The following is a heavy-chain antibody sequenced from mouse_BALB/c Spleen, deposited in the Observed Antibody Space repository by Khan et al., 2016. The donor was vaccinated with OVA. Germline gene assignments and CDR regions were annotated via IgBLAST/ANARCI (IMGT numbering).Heavy chain of an antibody. J-gene: IGHJ3*01. CDR3: KRGGGGNRFAY. CDR2: ISTYYGDV. Sequence: VQLKESGAELVRPGVSVKISCKGSGYTFTDFTMHWVKQSHAKSLEWIGVISTYYGDVTYNQKFKGKATMTVDKSSSTAYMELARLTSEDSAIYYVKRGGGGNRFAYWGQGTLVTVSA. CDR1: GYTFTDFT. V-gene: IGHV1S137*01.